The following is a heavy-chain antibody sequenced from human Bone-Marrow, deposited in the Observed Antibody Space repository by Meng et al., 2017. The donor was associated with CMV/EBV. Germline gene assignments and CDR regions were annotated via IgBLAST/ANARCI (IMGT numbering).Heavy chain of an antibody. J-gene: IGHJ4*02. D-gene: IGHD1-26*01. CDR1: GFTFGDYA. CDR2: IRSKAYGGTT. CDR3: TRLWEVNAYFDY. V-gene: IGHV3-49*04. Sequence: GESLKISCTSSGFTFGDYAMSRVRQAPRKGLEWVCFIRSKAYGGTTEYAPSVKGRFTISRDDSKSIAYLQMNSLKTEDTAVYYCTRLWEVNAYFDYWGQGTMVTVSS.